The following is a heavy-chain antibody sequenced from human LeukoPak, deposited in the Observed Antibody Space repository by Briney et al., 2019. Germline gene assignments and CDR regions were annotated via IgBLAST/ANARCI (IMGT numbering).Heavy chain of an antibody. V-gene: IGHV3-53*01. CDR3: ARGYDDYVGYFDY. CDR1: GLTVSSNH. J-gene: IGHJ4*02. Sequence: PGGSLRLSCAASGLTVSSNHMSWVRQAQGKGPEWLSVIYRGGSIYYADSVKGRFTISRDESKNMVFLQLNSLRVDDTAVYYCARGYDDYVGYFDYWGQGALVTVSS. D-gene: IGHD4-17*01. CDR2: IYRGGSI.